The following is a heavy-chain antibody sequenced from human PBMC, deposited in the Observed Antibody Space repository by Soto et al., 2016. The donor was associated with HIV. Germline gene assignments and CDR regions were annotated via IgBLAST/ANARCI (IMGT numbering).Heavy chain of an antibody. CDR2: IRSRTYGATT. V-gene: IGHV3-49*02. D-gene: IGHD6-25*01. J-gene: IGHJ4*02. Sequence: GFIRSRTYGATTDYGASVKGRFTISRDDSKDTVYLQMNGLKIEDTGVYYCSRGNNVAATATGGDYWGQGTLVTVSS. CDR3: SRGNNVAATATGGDY.